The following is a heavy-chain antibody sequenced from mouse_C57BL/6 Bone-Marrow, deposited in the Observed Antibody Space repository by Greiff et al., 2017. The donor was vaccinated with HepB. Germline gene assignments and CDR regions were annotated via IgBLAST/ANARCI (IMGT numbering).Heavy chain of an antibody. CDR2: ISYDGSN. Sequence: VQLQQSGPGLVKPSQSLSLTCSVTGYSITSGYYWNWIRQFPGNKLEWMGYISYDGSNNYNPSLKNRISITRDTSKNQFFLKLNSVTTEDTATYYCARVGNRDYYAMDYWGQGTSVTVSS. D-gene: IGHD2-1*01. V-gene: IGHV3-6*01. CDR3: ARVGNRDYYAMDY. CDR1: GYSITSGYY. J-gene: IGHJ4*01.